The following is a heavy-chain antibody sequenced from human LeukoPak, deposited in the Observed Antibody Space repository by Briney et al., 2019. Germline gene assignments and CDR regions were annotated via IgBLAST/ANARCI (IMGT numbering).Heavy chain of an antibody. CDR3: ARHGTISSESYFDY. CDR1: GGSISSYY. V-gene: IGHV4-59*08. D-gene: IGHD1-14*01. CDR2: IHNSGRT. J-gene: IGHJ4*02. Sequence: SETLSLTCTVSGGSISSYYWSWIRHPPGKGLEWIGYIHNSGRTNYNPSLKSRVTGFVDTSKNQVSLRLSSVTAADTAVYYCARHGTISSESYFDYWGQGALVTVSS.